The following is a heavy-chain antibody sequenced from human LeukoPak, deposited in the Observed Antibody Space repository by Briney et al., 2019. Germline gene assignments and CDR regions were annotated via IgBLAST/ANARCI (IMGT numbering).Heavy chain of an antibody. CDR2: IKQDRSEK. CDR1: GFTFTNYW. Sequence: GGSLRLSCAASGFTFTNYWMSWVRQAPGKGLELVANIKQDRSEKYYVDSVKGRFTISRDNAKNSLYLQMNSLRAEDTAVYYCARQQIYVDTAMIDYFDYWGQGILVTVSS. D-gene: IGHD5-18*01. V-gene: IGHV3-7*01. J-gene: IGHJ4*02. CDR3: ARQQIYVDTAMIDYFDY.